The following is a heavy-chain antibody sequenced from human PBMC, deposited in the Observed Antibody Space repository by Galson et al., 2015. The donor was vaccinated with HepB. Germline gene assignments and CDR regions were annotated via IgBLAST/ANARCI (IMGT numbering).Heavy chain of an antibody. J-gene: IGHJ4*02. CDR2: ISYDGSNK. CDR1: GFTFSSYA. CDR3: ARVGGHYGGFDY. D-gene: IGHD4-23*01. V-gene: IGHV3-30-3*01. Sequence: SLRLSCAASGFTFSSYAMHWVRQAPGKGLEWVAVISYDGSNKYYADSVKGRFTISRDNSKNTLYLQMNSLRAEDTAVYYCARVGGHYGGFDYWGQGTLVTVSS.